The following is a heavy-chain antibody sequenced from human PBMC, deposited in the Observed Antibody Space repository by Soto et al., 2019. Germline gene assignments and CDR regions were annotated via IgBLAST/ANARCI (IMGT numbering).Heavy chain of an antibody. D-gene: IGHD2-2*01. Sequence: QVQLQESGPGLVKPSETLSLSCTVSGDSFSNYYCNWVRKSAGKGLEWIGRIYPTGSTTYNPSLKSRLTMSVDTSKNQFSLRLTSMTAVDTAVYYCATGRSEVVPGAMDTWGQGTLVTVSS. V-gene: IGHV4-4*07. CDR3: ATGRSEVVPGAMDT. CDR2: IYPTGST. J-gene: IGHJ5*02. CDR1: GDSFSNYY.